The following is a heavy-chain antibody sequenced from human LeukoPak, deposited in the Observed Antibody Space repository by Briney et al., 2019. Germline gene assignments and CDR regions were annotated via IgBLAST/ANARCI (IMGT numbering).Heavy chain of an antibody. J-gene: IGHJ4*02. V-gene: IGHV3-13*01. CDR3: TGGSDYGNFDY. Sequence: LPGGSLRLSCAASGFTFSSYDMHWVRQATGNGLEWVSAIGTAGDTYYPGSVKGRFTISRENAKNSLYLQMNSLRAGDTAVYYCTGGSDYGNFDYWGQGTLVTVSS. CDR2: IGTAGDT. D-gene: IGHD4-17*01. CDR1: GFTFSSYD.